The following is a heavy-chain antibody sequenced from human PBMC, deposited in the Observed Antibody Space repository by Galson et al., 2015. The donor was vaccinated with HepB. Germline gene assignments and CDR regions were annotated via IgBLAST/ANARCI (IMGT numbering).Heavy chain of an antibody. CDR3: AGSPPTAMAPRGNWFDP. D-gene: IGHD5-18*01. CDR2: IYYSGST. V-gene: IGHV4-31*03. Sequence: TLSLTCTVSGGSISSGGYYWSWIRQHPGKGLEWIGYIYYSGSTYYNPSLKSRVTISVDTSKNQFSLKLSSVTAADTAVYYCAGSPPTAMAPRGNWFDPWGQGTLVTVSS. J-gene: IGHJ5*02. CDR1: GGSISSGGYY.